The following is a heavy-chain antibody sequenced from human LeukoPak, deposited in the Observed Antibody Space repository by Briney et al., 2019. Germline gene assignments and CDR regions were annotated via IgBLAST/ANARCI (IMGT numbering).Heavy chain of an antibody. CDR2: ISYDGSNK. Sequence: PGGSLRLSCAASGFTFSSYGMHWVRQAPGKGLEWVAVISYDGSNKYYADSVKGRFTISRDNSKNTLYLQMNSLRAEDMAVYYCATGLAAFVQDAFDIWGQGTMVTVSS. CDR1: GFTFSSYG. CDR3: ATGLAAFVQDAFDI. D-gene: IGHD3/OR15-3a*01. J-gene: IGHJ3*02. V-gene: IGHV3-30*03.